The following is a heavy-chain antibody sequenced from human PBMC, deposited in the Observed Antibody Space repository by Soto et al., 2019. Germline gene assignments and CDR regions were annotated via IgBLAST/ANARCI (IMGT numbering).Heavy chain of an antibody. D-gene: IGHD5-18*01. V-gene: IGHV1-69*06. CDR2: IIPIFGTA. CDR1: GGTFSSYA. Sequence: ASVKVSCKASGGTFSSYAISWVRQAPGQGLEWMGGIIPIFGTANYAQKFQGRVTITADKSTSTAYMELSSLSSEDTAVYYCARRADSYGYFDYWGQGTMVSVSS. CDR3: ARRADSYGYFDY. J-gene: IGHJ4*02.